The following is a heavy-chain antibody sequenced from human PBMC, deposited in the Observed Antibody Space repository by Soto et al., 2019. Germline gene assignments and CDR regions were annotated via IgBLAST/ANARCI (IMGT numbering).Heavy chain of an antibody. D-gene: IGHD3-22*01. CDR2: INAGNGNT. CDR1: GYTLTSYA. J-gene: IGHJ6*02. CDR3: ARGVGSGGITMIVVAATEAYYYYGMDV. Sequence: ASVKVSCKASGYTLTSYARHWVRQAPGQRLEWMGWINAGNGNTKYSQKFQGRVTITRDTSASTAYMELSSLRSEDTAVYYCARGVGSGGITMIVVAATEAYYYYGMDVWGQGTTVTVSS. V-gene: IGHV1-3*01.